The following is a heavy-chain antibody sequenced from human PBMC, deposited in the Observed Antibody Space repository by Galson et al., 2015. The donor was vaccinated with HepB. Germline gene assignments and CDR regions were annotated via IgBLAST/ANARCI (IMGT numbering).Heavy chain of an antibody. Sequence: SLRLSCAASGFTFSSYSMNWVRQAPGKGLEWVSYISSSSSTIYFADSVKGRFTISRDNSKNTLYLQMNSLRAEDTAVYYCSRDGPMAAATVYYGMDVWGQGTTVTVSS. J-gene: IGHJ6*02. CDR2: ISSSSSTI. D-gene: IGHD6-13*01. CDR3: SRDGPMAAATVYYGMDV. V-gene: IGHV3-48*01. CDR1: GFTFSSYS.